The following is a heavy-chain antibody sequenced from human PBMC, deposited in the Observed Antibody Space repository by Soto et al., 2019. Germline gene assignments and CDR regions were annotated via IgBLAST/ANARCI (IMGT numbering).Heavy chain of an antibody. CDR3: ARLLYDSRGYYYFDY. D-gene: IGHD3-22*01. CDR1: GGSISTSSYY. J-gene: IGHJ4*02. V-gene: IGHV4-39*01. Sequence: ASETLSLTCTVSGGSISTSSYYWGWIRQPPGKGLEWIGSVYYSGRTYDNPSLKSRVTLSVDRSKNQFSLKLTSVTAADTAVYYCARLLYDSRGYYYFDYWGQGTLVTVSS. CDR2: VYYSGRT.